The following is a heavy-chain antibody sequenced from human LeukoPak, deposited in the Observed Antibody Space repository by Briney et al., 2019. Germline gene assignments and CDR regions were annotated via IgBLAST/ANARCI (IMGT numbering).Heavy chain of an antibody. CDR3: AKDQGIAVAGHHFDY. CDR2: IWYDGSNK. V-gene: IGHV3-33*06. J-gene: IGHJ4*02. CDR1: GFTFSSYG. Sequence: GGSLRLSCAASGFTFSSYGMHWVRQAPGKGLEWVAVIWYDGSNKYYVDSVKGRFTISRDNSKNTLYLQMNSLRAEDTAVYYCAKDQGIAVAGHHFDYWGQGTLVTVSS. D-gene: IGHD6-19*01.